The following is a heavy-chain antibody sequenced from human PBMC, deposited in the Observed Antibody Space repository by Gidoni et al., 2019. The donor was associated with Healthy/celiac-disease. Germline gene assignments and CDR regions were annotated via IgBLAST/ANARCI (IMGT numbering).Heavy chain of an antibody. J-gene: IGHJ2*01. CDR1: GFTFRSYG. V-gene: IGHV3-33*01. D-gene: IGHD4-17*01. Sequence: QVQLVESGGGVVQPGRSLRLSCAASGFTFRSYGMHGVRQAPGKGLEWVAVIWYDGSNKYYADSVKGRFTISRDNSKNTLYLQMNSLRAEDTAVYYCAREGPTVTHWYFDLWGRGTLVTVSS. CDR3: AREGPTVTHWYFDL. CDR2: IWYDGSNK.